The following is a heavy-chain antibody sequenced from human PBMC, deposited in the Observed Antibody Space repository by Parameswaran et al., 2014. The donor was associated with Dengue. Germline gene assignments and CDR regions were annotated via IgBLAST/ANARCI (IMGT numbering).Heavy chain of an antibody. CDR3: ARERGGFGY. V-gene: IGHV1-46*04. D-gene: IGHD3-3*01. J-gene: IGHJ4*02. CDR2: INPSGGST. Sequence: VRQAPGQGLEWMGIINPSGGSTSYAQKLQGRVTMTRDTSTSTVYMELSSLRSEDTAVYYCARERGGFGYWGQGTLVTVSS.